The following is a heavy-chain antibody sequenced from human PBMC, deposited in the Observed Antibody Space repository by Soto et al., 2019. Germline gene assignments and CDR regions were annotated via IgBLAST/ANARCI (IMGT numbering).Heavy chain of an antibody. J-gene: IGHJ5*02. CDR2: IYHSGST. Sequence: SVPMSLTCSVSGGNIISGYWTWIRQHPGKGLEWIGYIYHSGSTNYNPSLKSRVTISVDTSKNQFSLKLSSVTAADTAVYYCARSVFPWGQGTLVTVSS. CDR1: GGNIISGY. V-gene: IGHV4-31*02. CDR3: ARSVFP.